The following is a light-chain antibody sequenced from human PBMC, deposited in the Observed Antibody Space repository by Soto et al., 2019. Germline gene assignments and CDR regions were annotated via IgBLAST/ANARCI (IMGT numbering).Light chain of an antibody. V-gene: IGKV3-20*01. CDR2: GSS. Sequence: EIVLTQSPGTLSLSPRERATLSCRASQSVSTSYLAWYQQKPGQAPKPLIYGSSSRATGIPDRFIGSGSGTYFTLTISRLEPKDFAVYYCQQYGSSLWSFDQGTKVVIK. CDR3: QQYGSSLWS. CDR1: QSVSTSY. J-gene: IGKJ1*01.